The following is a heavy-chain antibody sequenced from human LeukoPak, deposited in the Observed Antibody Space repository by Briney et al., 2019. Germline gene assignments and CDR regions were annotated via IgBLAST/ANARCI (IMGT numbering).Heavy chain of an antibody. CDR2: IADDGKDK. Sequence: GGSLRLSCAASGFTFSTYPMHWVRQAPGKGLEWVAVIADDGKDKHYVESVKGRFTISRDNSKNTLYLQMNSLRVEDTAVYYCAKDWGGNDSSGYYWGQGTLVTVSS. CDR3: AKDWGGNDSSGYY. D-gene: IGHD3-22*01. CDR1: GFTFSTYP. J-gene: IGHJ4*02. V-gene: IGHV3-30*04.